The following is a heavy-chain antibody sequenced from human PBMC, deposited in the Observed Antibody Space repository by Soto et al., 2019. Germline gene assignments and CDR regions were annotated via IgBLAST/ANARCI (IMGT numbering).Heavy chain of an antibody. CDR3: AGDMLWDYYDSSGYNQEDY. Sequence: SVKVSCKASGYTFSSYAISWVRQAPGQGLEWMGGIIPIFGTANNAQKFQGRVTITADKSTSTAYMELSSLRSEDTAVYYCAGDMLWDYYDSSGYNQEDYWDQGTLVTVSS. D-gene: IGHD3-22*01. CDR1: GYTFSSYA. CDR2: IIPIFGTA. V-gene: IGHV1-69*06. J-gene: IGHJ4*02.